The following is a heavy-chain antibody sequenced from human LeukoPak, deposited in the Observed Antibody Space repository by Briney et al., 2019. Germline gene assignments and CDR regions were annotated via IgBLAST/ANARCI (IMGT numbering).Heavy chain of an antibody. CDR3: AKDSSGTYHFDY. D-gene: IGHD3-10*01. CDR1: GFTFSSYW. V-gene: IGHV3-23*01. Sequence: PGGSLRLSCAASGFTFSSYWMSWVRQAPGKGLEWVSGISGSGGSTYYADSVKGRFTISRDNSKNTLYLQMNSLRAEDTAVYYCAKDSSGTYHFDYWGQGTLVTVSS. J-gene: IGHJ4*02. CDR2: ISGSGGST.